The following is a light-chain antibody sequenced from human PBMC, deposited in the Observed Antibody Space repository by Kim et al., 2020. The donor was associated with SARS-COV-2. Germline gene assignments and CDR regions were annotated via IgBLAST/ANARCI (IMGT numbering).Light chain of an antibody. J-gene: IGLJ3*02. CDR2: LNSDGSH. Sequence: ASVKLTCTLSSGHSKYAIAWHQQQPQKGPRYLMKLNSDGSHNKGDGIPDRSSGSSSGAERYLIISSLQSEDEADYYCQTWGTGIWVFGGGTQLTVL. V-gene: IGLV4-69*01. CDR3: QTWGTGIWV. CDR1: SGHSKYA.